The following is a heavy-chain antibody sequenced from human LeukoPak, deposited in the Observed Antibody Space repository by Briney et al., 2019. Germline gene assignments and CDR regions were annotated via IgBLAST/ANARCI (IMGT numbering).Heavy chain of an antibody. Sequence: SETLSLTCAVYGGSFSDYYWSWIRQPPGKGLEWXGEINHSGSTNYNPSLKSRVTISVDTSKNQFSLKLSSVTAADTAVYYCARGRTVVRGVIITRWGQGTLVTVSS. D-gene: IGHD3-10*01. V-gene: IGHV4-34*01. CDR1: GGSFSDYY. J-gene: IGHJ4*02. CDR3: ARGRTVVRGVIITR. CDR2: INHSGST.